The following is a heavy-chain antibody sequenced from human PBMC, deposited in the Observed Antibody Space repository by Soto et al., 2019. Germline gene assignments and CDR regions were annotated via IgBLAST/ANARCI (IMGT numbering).Heavy chain of an antibody. CDR1: GFTFSSYG. D-gene: IGHD6-6*01. J-gene: IGHJ5*02. Sequence: QVQLVESGGGVVQPGRSLRLSCAASGFTFSSYGMHWVRQAPGKGLEWVAVIWYDGSNKYYADSVKGRFTISRDNSKNTLYLQMNSLRAEDTAVYYCARDVEQLYWFDPWGQGTLVTVSS. CDR3: ARDVEQLYWFDP. CDR2: IWYDGSNK. V-gene: IGHV3-33*01.